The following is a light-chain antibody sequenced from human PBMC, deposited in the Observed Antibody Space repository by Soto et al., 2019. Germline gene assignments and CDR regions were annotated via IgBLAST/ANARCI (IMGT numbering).Light chain of an antibody. J-gene: IGKJ3*01. Sequence: DIQMTQSPSSLSASVGDRVTITCRASQTIGTYLNWYQQTPGKAPKLLIYVASSLQSGVPSRFSGRGSVTDFTLTISRLQHEDFATYYCQQSCTTPFTFGPGTKVDIK. V-gene: IGKV1-39*01. CDR3: QQSCTTPFT. CDR2: VAS. CDR1: QTIGTY.